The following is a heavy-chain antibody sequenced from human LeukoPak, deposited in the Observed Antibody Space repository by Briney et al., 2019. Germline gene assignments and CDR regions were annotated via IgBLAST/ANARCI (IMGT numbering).Heavy chain of an antibody. CDR1: GGTFSSYA. Sequence: GASVKVSCKASGGTFSSYAICWVRQAPGQGLEWMGGIIPIFGTANYAQKFQGRVTITADDSTSTAYMELSSLRSEDTAMYYCAREEPKELYYDNYWGQGTLVTVSS. V-gene: IGHV1-69*13. J-gene: IGHJ4*02. CDR2: IIPIFGTA. CDR3: AREEPKELYYDNY. D-gene: IGHD3-22*01.